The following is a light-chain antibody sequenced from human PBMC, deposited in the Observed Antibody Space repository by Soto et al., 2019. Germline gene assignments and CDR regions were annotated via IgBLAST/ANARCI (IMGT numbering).Light chain of an antibody. Sequence: EIVLTQSPGTLSLSPGERATLSCRASQSVTSSSLAWYQQKPGQAPRLLIYGASSRASGIPDRFSGSGSGTYFTLTISRLEPEDFAVYYCQQHSSPPPAYTFGQGTKLEIQ. CDR3: QQHSSPPPAYT. J-gene: IGKJ2*01. CDR2: GAS. CDR1: QSVTSSS. V-gene: IGKV3-20*01.